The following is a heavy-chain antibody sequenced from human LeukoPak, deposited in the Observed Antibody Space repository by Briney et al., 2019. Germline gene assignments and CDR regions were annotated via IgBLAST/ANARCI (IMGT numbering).Heavy chain of an antibody. CDR1: GGSINSYY. D-gene: IGHD3-22*01. CDR3: ARLSSGYYLAY. V-gene: IGHV4-59*01. J-gene: IGHJ4*02. CDR2: IYYSGSA. Sequence: PSETLSPTCTVSGGSINSYYWSWIRQPPGKGLEWIGFIYYSGSANYNPSLKSRVTISVDTSNNQFSLKLSSVTAADTAVYYCARLSSGYYLAYWGQGTLVTVSS.